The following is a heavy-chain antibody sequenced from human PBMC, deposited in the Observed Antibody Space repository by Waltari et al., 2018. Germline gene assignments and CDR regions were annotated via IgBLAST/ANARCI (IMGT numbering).Heavy chain of an antibody. CDR1: GFNFPDYG. J-gene: IGHJ6*03. V-gene: IGHV3-9*01. CDR2: ITYISGAI. CDR3: AKTPWSGRYYSYYYMDV. D-gene: IGHD3-3*01. Sequence: EVQLVESGGGLVQPGGSLKLSCAGSGFNFPDYGMHWPRQPPGEVLEWVSGITYISGAIGYADSVKGRFTISRDNARHSLSLQMNSLRPEDTALYFCAKTPWSGRYYSYYYMDVWGKGTTVTVSS.